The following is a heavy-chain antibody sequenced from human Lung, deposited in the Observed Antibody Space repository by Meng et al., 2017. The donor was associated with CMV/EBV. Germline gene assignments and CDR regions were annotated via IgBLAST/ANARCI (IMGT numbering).Heavy chain of an antibody. CDR3: AKELYSSFFYGMDV. Sequence: GESLKISCVTSGFTFRTYGMHWVRQAPGKGLEWVAFTRYDESEKFYADSVKGRFTISRDNSKNTLYLEMNSLRGEDTAMHYCAKELYSSFFYGMDVWGQGTTVXVSS. V-gene: IGHV3-30*02. D-gene: IGHD6-6*01. CDR1: GFTFRTYG. J-gene: IGHJ6*02. CDR2: TRYDESEK.